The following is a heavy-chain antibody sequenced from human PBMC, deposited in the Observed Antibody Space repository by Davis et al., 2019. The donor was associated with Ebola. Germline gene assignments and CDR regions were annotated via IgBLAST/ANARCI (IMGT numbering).Heavy chain of an antibody. CDR3: AKVHPPTTVTTGWFDP. V-gene: IGHV3-23*01. J-gene: IGHJ5*02. D-gene: IGHD4-17*01. Sequence: GSLRLSCAASGFIFSSYAMSWVRQAPGKGLEWVSSISVRSITYHAASVKGRFTISRDNSKNTLYLQMNSLRAEDTAVYYCAKVHPPTTVTTGWFDPWGQGTLVTVSS. CDR2: ISVRSIT. CDR1: GFIFSSYA.